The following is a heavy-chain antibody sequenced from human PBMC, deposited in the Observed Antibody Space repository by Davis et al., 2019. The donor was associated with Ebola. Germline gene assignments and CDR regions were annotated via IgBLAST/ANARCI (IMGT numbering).Heavy chain of an antibody. J-gene: IGHJ5*02. V-gene: IGHV4-34*09. CDR2: VDHSGSS. CDR3: ARAAQYTFGGVIVGVRWFDP. D-gene: IGHD3-16*02. CDR1: GGSFSGHY. Sequence: SETLSLTCAVYGGSFSGHYWSWIRQPPGEGLEWIGEVDHSGSSNYNPSLKSRVNISVDTSKNQFSLKLSSVTAADTAVYYCARAAQYTFGGVIVGVRWFDPWGQGTLVTVSS.